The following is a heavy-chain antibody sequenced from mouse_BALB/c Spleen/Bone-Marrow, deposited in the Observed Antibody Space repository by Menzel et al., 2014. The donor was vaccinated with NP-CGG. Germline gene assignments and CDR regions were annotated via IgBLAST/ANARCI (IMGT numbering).Heavy chain of an antibody. D-gene: IGHD5-1*01. V-gene: IGHV1S81*02. CDR3: TRLPH. J-gene: IGHJ4*01. Sequence: LQESGAELVKPGASVKLSCRASGYTFTNYYMYWVKQRPGQGLEWIREINPSNGGTNFNEKFKSKATLTVDKSSSTAYMQLSSLTSEDSAVYYCTRLPHWGQGTSVTVSS. CDR1: GYTFTNYY. CDR2: INPSNGGT.